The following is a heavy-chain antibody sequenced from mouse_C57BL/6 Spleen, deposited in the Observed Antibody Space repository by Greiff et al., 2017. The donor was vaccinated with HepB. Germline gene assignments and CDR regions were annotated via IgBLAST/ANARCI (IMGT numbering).Heavy chain of an antibody. Sequence: VQLQQPGAELVMPGASVKLSCKASGYTFTSYWMHWVKQRPGQGLEWIGEIDPSDSYTNYNQKFKGKSTLTVDKSSSTAYMQLSSLTSEDSAVYYCARLLLRSPYWYFDVWGTGTTVTVSS. CDR3: ARLLLRSPYWYFDV. V-gene: IGHV1-69*01. CDR2: IDPSDSYT. D-gene: IGHD1-1*01. CDR1: GYTFTSYW. J-gene: IGHJ1*03.